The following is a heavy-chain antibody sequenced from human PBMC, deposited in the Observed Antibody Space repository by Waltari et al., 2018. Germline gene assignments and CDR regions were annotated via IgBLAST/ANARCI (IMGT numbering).Heavy chain of an antibody. CDR2: IYYSGST. D-gene: IGHD3-22*01. J-gene: IGHJ4*02. Sequence: QVQLQESGPGLVKPSETLSLTCTVSGGSISSYYWSWIRQPPGKGLEWIGYIYYSGSTNYNPSLKSRVTISVDTSKNQFSLKLSSVTAADTAVYYCARVGWYYDSSGLDYWGQGTLVTVSS. CDR3: ARVGWYYDSSGLDY. V-gene: IGHV4-59*01. CDR1: GGSISSYY.